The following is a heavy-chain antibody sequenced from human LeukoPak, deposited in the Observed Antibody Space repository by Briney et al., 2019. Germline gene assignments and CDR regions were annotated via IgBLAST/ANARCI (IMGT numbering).Heavy chain of an antibody. V-gene: IGHV1-69*04. CDR3: VSSYYYDSSGYPLDY. CDR2: IIPILGIA. J-gene: IGHJ4*02. D-gene: IGHD3-22*01. Sequence: ASVKVSCKASGYTFTSYDINWVRQATGQGLEWMGRIIPILGIANYAQKFQGRVTITADKSTSTAYMELSSLRSEDTAVYYCVSSYYYDSSGYPLDYWGQGTLVTVSS. CDR1: GYTFTSYD.